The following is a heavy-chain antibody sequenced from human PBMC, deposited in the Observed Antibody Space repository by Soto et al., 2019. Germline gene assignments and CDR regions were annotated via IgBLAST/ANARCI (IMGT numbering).Heavy chain of an antibody. CDR2: IKQDGSEK. CDR3: ARDPPGGDYYYMDV. CDR1: GFTFSSYL. J-gene: IGHJ6*03. V-gene: IGHV3-7*01. D-gene: IGHD3-16*01. Sequence: GGSLRLSCAASGFTFSSYLMSWVRQAPGKGLEWVANIKQDGSEKYYVDSVKGRFTISRDNAKNSLYLQMNSLRAEDTAVYYCARDPPGGDYYYMDVWGKGTTVTVSS.